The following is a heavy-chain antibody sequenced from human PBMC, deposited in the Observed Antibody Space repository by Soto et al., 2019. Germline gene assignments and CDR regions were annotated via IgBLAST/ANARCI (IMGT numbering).Heavy chain of an antibody. D-gene: IGHD1-20*01. CDR1: GFTFRSYW. CDR2: INIDGSST. CDR3: LRYDWSDGTY. Sequence: PGGSLRLSCAASGFTFRSYWMHWVRQAPGKGLVWVSGINIDGSSTSYADSVKGRFTISRDNVKSTLYLQMNSLRDDDTAVYYCLRYDWSDGTYWGQGTLVTVSS. J-gene: IGHJ4*02. V-gene: IGHV3-74*01.